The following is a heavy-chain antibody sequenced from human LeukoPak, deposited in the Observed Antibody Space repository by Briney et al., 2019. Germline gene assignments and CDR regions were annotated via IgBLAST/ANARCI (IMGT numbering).Heavy chain of an antibody. CDR2: ISSSDNTI. Sequence: PGGSLRLSCAASGFAFSDYSMNWVRQAPGKGLEWVSYISSSDNTIHYADSVKGRFTISRDNAKNSLYLEMNSLRDEDTAVYYCARVHRGYSYGRLDYWGQGTLVTVSP. CDR3: ARVHRGYSYGRLDY. D-gene: IGHD5-18*01. J-gene: IGHJ4*02. CDR1: GFAFSDYS. V-gene: IGHV3-48*02.